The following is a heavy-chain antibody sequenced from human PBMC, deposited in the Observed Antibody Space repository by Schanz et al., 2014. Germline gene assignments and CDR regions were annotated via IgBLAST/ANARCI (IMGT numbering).Heavy chain of an antibody. Sequence: EVQLVESGGGLIQPGGSLRLSCVASGFTVSSNYMSWVRQAPGKGLEWVSVIYSDGRTYYGDSVKGRFTISRDNAKNSLYLQMNGLRAEDTAVYYCARGGLEPTDYWGQGTLATVSS. V-gene: IGHV3-53*01. D-gene: IGHD1-1*01. CDR2: IYSDGRT. CDR1: GFTVSSNY. CDR3: ARGGLEPTDY. J-gene: IGHJ4*02.